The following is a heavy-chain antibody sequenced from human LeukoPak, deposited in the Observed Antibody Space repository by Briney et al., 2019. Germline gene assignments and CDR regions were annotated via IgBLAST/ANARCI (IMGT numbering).Heavy chain of an antibody. V-gene: IGHV1-69*13. CDR2: IIPIFGTA. D-gene: IGHD3-3*01. CDR1: GGTFSSYA. J-gene: IGHJ6*02. Sequence: SVTVSCKASGGTFSSYAISWVRQAPGQGLEWMGGIIPIFGTANYAQKFQGRVTITADESTSTAYMELSSLRSEDTAVYYCARGDFWSGYLDYYYYGMDVWGQGTTVTVSS. CDR3: ARGDFWSGYLDYYYYGMDV.